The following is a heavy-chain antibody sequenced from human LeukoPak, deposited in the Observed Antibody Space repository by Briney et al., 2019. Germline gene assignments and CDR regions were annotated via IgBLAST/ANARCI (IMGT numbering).Heavy chain of an antibody. CDR2: IYSDGNT. CDR3: ARDLSSGWFYFDH. J-gene: IGHJ4*02. CDR1: GFTVSSNY. Sequence: GGSPRLSCAASGFTVSSNYMNWVRQAPGKGLEWVSVIYSDGNTYYADSVKGRFTISRDDSKNTLYLQMNSLRVEDTAVYYCARDLSSGWFYFDHWGQGTLVTVSS. V-gene: IGHV3-53*01. D-gene: IGHD6-19*01.